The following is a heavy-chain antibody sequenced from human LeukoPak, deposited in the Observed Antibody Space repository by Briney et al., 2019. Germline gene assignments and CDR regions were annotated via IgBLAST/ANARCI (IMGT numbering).Heavy chain of an antibody. CDR2: IYWNDDK. D-gene: IGHD6-6*01. CDR1: GFSLSTSGVG. J-gene: IGHJ4*02. CDR3: AQQYRGDYFDY. Sequence: SGPTLVKPTQPLTLTCTFSGFSLSTSGVGVGWIRQPPGKALEWLALIYWNDDKRYSPSLKSRLTITKDTSKNQVVLTMTNMDPVDTATYYCAQQYRGDYFDYWGQGTLVTVSS. V-gene: IGHV2-5*01.